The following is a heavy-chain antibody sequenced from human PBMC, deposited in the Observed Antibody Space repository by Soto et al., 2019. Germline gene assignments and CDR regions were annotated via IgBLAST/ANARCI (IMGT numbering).Heavy chain of an antibody. CDR1: GGTFSSYA. V-gene: IGHV1-69*13. Sequence: SVKVSCKASGGTFSSYAISWVRQAPEQGLEWMGVIIPIFGTANYAQKFQGRFTITADESTSTAYMELSSLRSEDTAVYYCAREAIPRIVGAYAFDIWGQGTMVTVSS. D-gene: IGHD1-26*01. CDR3: AREAIPRIVGAYAFDI. J-gene: IGHJ3*02. CDR2: IIPIFGTA.